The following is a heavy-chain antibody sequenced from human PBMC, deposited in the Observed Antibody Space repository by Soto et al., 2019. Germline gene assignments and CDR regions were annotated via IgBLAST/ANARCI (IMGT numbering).Heavy chain of an antibody. J-gene: IGHJ4*02. V-gene: IGHV3-66*01. Sequence: EVQLVESGGGLVQPGGSLRLSCAASGFTVSSNYMSWVRQAPGKGLEWVSGIYSGGSTYYADSVKGRFTISRDNSKNTMYLQMNSLRAEDTAVYYCARDLPTLSSSWYNFDYWGQGTLVTVSS. CDR1: GFTVSSNY. D-gene: IGHD6-13*01. CDR2: IYSGGST. CDR3: ARDLPTLSSSWYNFDY.